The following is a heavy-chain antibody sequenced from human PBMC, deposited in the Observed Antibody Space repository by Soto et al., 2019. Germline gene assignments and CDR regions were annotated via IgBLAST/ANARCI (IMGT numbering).Heavy chain of an antibody. J-gene: IGHJ4*02. D-gene: IGHD3-22*01. CDR1: GFTFSSYG. Sequence: GGSLRVSCAASGFTFSSYGMHWVRQAPGKGLEWVAVISYDGSNKYYADSVKGRFTISRDNSKNTLYLQMNSLRAEDTAVYYCAKEADYDSSGPRSCLWYWGQGTLVTGSS. CDR2: ISYDGSNK. CDR3: AKEADYDSSGPRSCLWY. V-gene: IGHV3-30*18.